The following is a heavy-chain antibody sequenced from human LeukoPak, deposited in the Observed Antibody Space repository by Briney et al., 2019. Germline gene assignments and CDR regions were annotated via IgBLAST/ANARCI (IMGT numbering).Heavy chain of an antibody. J-gene: IGHJ4*02. D-gene: IGHD3-22*01. V-gene: IGHV4-34*01. CDR2: INHSGST. Sequence: SETLSLTCTVSGGSISSYYWSWIRQPPGKGLEWIGEINHSGSTNYNPSLKSRVTISVDTSKNQFSLKLSSVTAADTAVYYCARGQWFFDYWGQGTLVTVSS. CDR1: GGSISSYY. CDR3: ARGQWFFDY.